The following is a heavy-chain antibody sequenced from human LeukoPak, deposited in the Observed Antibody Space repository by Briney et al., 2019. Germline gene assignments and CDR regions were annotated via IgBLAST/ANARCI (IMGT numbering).Heavy chain of an antibody. D-gene: IGHD3-10*01. Sequence: PGGSLRLSCAASEFMFSRYGMHWVRQAPGKGLEWVAVVWSDGNKKNYGDSVKGRFTISRDNSKNTLYLQMNSLRAEDTAVYYCARDSSHGPGSSSYGMDVWGQGTTVTVSS. V-gene: IGHV3-33*01. CDR1: EFMFSRYG. CDR3: ARDSSHGPGSSSYGMDV. CDR2: VWSDGNKK. J-gene: IGHJ6*02.